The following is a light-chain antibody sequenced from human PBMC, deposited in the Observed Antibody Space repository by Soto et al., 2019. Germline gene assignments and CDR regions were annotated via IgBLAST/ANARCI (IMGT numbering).Light chain of an antibody. CDR1: QSVDSNY. CDR3: QQYGRSPRT. CDR2: AAS. V-gene: IGKV3-20*01. J-gene: IGKJ1*01. Sequence: EIVLTQSPGTLSLSPGERATLSCRASQSVDSNYLAWYQQKPGQAPRLLIYAASTRATGIPDRFSGSGSGTDFTLTISRLEPEDFAVYYCQQYGRSPRTFGQGTTGDIK.